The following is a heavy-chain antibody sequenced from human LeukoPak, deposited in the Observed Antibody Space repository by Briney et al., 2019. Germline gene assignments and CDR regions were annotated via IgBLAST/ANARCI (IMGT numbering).Heavy chain of an antibody. CDR3: AREGGTVVIGRFDY. CDR1: GIDFRASG. J-gene: IGHJ4*02. Sequence: GGSLRLSCAASGIDFRASGMHWVRQAPGMGLEWVTFIQTGGRDKYYAASVAGRFTISRDNSKNTVYLNMNNLRPDDTALYYCAREGGTVVIGRFDYWGQGTLVTVSS. V-gene: IGHV3-30*02. D-gene: IGHD2-2*01. CDR2: IQTGGRDK.